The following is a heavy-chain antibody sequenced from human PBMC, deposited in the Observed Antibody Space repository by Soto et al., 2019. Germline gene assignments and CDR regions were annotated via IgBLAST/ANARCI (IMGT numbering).Heavy chain of an antibody. CDR2: IYPADSDT. CDR1: GYSFSRYW. Sequence: PGASLKISCESSGYSFSRYWIGWVRQRPGRGLEWMGFIYPADSDTRYSPSVRGQVTISADTSLSTAYLTWSSLQTSETGVYYCARPAHKVSRSYFWGQGTLVTVSS. J-gene: IGHJ4*02. CDR3: ARPAHKVSRSYF. D-gene: IGHD3-10*01. V-gene: IGHV5-51*01.